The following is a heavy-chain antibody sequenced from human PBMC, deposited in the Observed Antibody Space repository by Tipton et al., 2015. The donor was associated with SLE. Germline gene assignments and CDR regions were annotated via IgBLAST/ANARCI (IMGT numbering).Heavy chain of an antibody. V-gene: IGHV3-30*02. CDR3: AKDLYASGSLDC. Sequence: SLRLSCAASGFTFSSYAMHWVRQAPGKGLEWVAFIQYDGSNKYYADSVKGRFTISRDNSKNTLYLQMISLRTEDTAVYCCAKDLYASGSLDCGGQGTLVTVS. CDR2: IQYDGSNK. D-gene: IGHD3-10*01. CDR1: GFTFSSYA. J-gene: IGHJ4*02.